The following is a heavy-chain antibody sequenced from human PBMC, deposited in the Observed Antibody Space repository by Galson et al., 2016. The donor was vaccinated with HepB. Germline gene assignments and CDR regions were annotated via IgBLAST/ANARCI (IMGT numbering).Heavy chain of an antibody. CDR1: GGSVSSGGYY. V-gene: IGHV4-61*08. D-gene: IGHD3-16*01. Sequence: LSLTCTVSGGSVSSGGYYWTWIRQPPGKGLEWIGYIYYSGSTKYNPSLKSRVTILVDRSKNPFSLKLSSVTAADTAVYYCARGIMITFGGVISDAFDIWGQGTMVTVSS. CDR2: IYYSGST. J-gene: IGHJ3*02. CDR3: ARGIMITFGGVISDAFDI.